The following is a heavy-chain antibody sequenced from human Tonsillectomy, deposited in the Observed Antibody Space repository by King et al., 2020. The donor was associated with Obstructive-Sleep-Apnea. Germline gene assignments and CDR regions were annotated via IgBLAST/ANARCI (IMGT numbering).Heavy chain of an antibody. Sequence: VQLQESGPGLVKPSETLSLTCTVSGGSVSSGSYYWSWIRQPPGKGLEWIGYIYYSGSTNYNPSLKSRVTISVDTSKNQFSLKLSSVTAADTAVYYCARVFPPRSGVVVEPAAMLFDYWGQGTLVTVSS. J-gene: IGHJ4*02. CDR1: GGSVSSGSYY. V-gene: IGHV4-61*01. CDR3: ARVFPPRSGVVVEPAAMLFDY. D-gene: IGHD2-2*01. CDR2: IYYSGST.